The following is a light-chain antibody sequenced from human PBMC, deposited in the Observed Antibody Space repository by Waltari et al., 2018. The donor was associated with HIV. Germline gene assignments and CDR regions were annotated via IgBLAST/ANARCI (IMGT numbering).Light chain of an antibody. CDR2: ENN. CDR1: SSNIGDNY. V-gene: IGLV1-51*02. CDR3: GTWDTSLTSGYV. Sequence: QSVLTQPPSVSAPPGQKVTIPCSGSSSNIGDNYVSWYQQLPGTAPKLLIYENNQRPSWIPDRFSGSKSATSATLDITGLQTGDEADYYCGTWDTSLTSGYVFGTGTKVTVL. J-gene: IGLJ1*01.